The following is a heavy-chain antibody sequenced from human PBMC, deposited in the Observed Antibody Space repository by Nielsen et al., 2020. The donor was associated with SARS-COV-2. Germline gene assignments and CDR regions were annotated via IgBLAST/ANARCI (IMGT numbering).Heavy chain of an antibody. Sequence: LSLTCAASGFTFSSYSMNWVRQAPGKGLEWVSYISSSSSTIYYADSVKGRFTISRDNAKNSLYLQMNSLRAEDTAVYYCARDLRYYDSSGYSHQDYFDYWGQGTLVTVSS. D-gene: IGHD3-22*01. J-gene: IGHJ4*02. CDR1: GFTFSSYS. CDR2: ISSSSSTI. V-gene: IGHV3-48*01. CDR3: ARDLRYYDSSGYSHQDYFDY.